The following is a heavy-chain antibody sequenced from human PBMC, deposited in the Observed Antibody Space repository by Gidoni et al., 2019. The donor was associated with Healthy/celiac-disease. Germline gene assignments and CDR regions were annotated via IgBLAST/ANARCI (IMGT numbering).Heavy chain of an antibody. Sequence: QVQLQESGPGLVKPSETLSLTCTVSGGSIRSYYWSWIRQPPGKGLEWIGYIYYSVTTNYNPSLKSRVTISVDTSKNQFSLKLSSVTAADTAVYYCAGGDILTGYYNPDAFDPWGQGTLVTVSS. V-gene: IGHV4-59*01. CDR2: IYYSVTT. CDR1: GGSIRSYY. D-gene: IGHD3-9*01. J-gene: IGHJ5*02. CDR3: AGGDILTGYYNPDAFDP.